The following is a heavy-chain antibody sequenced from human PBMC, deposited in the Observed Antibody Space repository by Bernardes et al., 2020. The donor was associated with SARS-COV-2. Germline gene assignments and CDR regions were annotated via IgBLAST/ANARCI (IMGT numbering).Heavy chain of an antibody. CDR2: ISGSGGST. J-gene: IGHJ6*02. D-gene: IGHD2-15*01. CDR1: GFTFNMYA. CDR3: AKCVVGYYAVDV. V-gene: IGHV3-23*01. Sequence: SLSLSCAASGFTFNMYAMTWVRQAPGKGLEWVSGISGSGGSTYYADSVKGRFTISRDNSKNTLFLQMNSLRAEDTAVYYCAKCVVGYYAVDVWGQGTTVTVSS.